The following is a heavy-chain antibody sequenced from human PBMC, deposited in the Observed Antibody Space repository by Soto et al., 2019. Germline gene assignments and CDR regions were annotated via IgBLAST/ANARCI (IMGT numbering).Heavy chain of an antibody. J-gene: IGHJ3*02. Sequence: GASVKVSCKASGGTFSSYAISWVRQAPGQGLEWMGGIIPIFGTANYAQKFQGRVTITADKSTSTAYMELSSLRSEDTAVYYCARARTHGGNSGNDAFDIWGQGTMVTV. CDR1: GGTFSSYA. CDR3: ARARTHGGNSGNDAFDI. CDR2: IIPIFGTA. D-gene: IGHD2-21*02. V-gene: IGHV1-69*06.